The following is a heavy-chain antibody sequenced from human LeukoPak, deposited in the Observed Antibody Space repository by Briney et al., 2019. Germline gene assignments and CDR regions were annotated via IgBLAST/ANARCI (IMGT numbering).Heavy chain of an antibody. CDR2: ISGSGGST. Sequence: GGSLRLSCAASGFTFSSYAMSWVRQAPGKGLEWVSAISGSGGSTYYADSVKGRFAISRDNSKNTLYLQMNSLRAEDTAVYYCAKDPGIAVAGEFDYWGQGTLVTVSS. CDR3: AKDPGIAVAGEFDY. CDR1: GFTFSSYA. D-gene: IGHD6-19*01. J-gene: IGHJ4*02. V-gene: IGHV3-23*01.